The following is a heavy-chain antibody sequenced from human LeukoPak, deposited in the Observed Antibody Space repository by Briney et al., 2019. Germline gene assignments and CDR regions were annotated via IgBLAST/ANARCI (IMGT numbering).Heavy chain of an antibody. Sequence: GGSLRLSCAASGFTFSSYAMSWVRQAPGKGLEWVSAISGSGGSTYYADSVKGRFTISRDNSKNTLYLQMNSLRAEDTAVYYCAKDWYGDYAGPLDPWGQGTLVTVSS. J-gene: IGHJ5*02. CDR3: AKDWYGDYAGPLDP. D-gene: IGHD4-17*01. CDR2: ISGSGGST. CDR1: GFTFSSYA. V-gene: IGHV3-23*01.